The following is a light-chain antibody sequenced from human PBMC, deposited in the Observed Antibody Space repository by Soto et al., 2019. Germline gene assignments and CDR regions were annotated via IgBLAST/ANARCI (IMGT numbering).Light chain of an antibody. J-gene: IGKJ4*01. CDR3: QQRSDWLT. CDR1: ESVSSIY. Sequence: EIVMTQSPATLSVSPGEGATLSCRASESVSSIYVAWYQQKPGQAPRLLIYDASYRATGVPARFSGGGSGTDFTLSISSLEPEDFAVYYCQQRSDWLTFGGGTKVDIK. V-gene: IGKV3-11*01. CDR2: DAS.